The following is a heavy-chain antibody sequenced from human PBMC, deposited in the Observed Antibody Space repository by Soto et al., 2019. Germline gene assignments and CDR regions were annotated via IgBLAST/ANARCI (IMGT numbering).Heavy chain of an antibody. CDR3: AKWPNLPERFCHI. J-gene: IGHJ2*01. D-gene: IGHD1-1*01. CDR1: GFTFSSST. Sequence: EAQLLESGGGLVQPGGSLRLSCAASGFTFSSSTMAWVRHAPGKGLEWVSTDTSKSGSIAYADYVKGRFTISRDKAKNTVYLQLNSLRAADTAVYYCAKWPNLPERFCHIWGRGAL. V-gene: IGHV3-23*01. CDR2: DTSKSGSI.